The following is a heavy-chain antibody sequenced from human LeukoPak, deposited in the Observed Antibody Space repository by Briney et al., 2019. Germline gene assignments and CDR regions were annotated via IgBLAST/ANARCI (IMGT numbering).Heavy chain of an antibody. CDR1: GGSLSTFY. CDR3: ARGGAYYSGSGSRYWYFDV. Sequence: SETLSLTCTVAGGSLSTFYWSWVRQPAGKRLEWIGRVCATGHRNQNPSLQSRVTTSMDTSKNQFSLTLRSVTAADTALYYCARGGAYYSGSGSRYWYFDVWGPGTLVTISS. CDR2: VCATGHR. D-gene: IGHD3-10*01. V-gene: IGHV4-4*07. J-gene: IGHJ2*01.